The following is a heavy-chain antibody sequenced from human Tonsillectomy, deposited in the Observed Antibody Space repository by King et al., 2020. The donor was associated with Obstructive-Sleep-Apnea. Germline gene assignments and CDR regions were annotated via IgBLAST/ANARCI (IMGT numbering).Heavy chain of an antibody. CDR1: GVTFSSYA. J-gene: IGHJ4*02. CDR3: AKDVVNSGYDFGGFDY. V-gene: IGHV3-23*04. Sequence: VQLVESGGGLVQPGGSLRLSCAASGVTFSSYAMSWVRQAPWKGLEWVSVISGSGGRTYYADSVKGRFTISRDNSKNTLYLQMNSLWAEDTAVYYCAKDVVNSGYDFGGFDYWGQGTLVTVSS. D-gene: IGHD5-12*01. CDR2: ISGSGGRT.